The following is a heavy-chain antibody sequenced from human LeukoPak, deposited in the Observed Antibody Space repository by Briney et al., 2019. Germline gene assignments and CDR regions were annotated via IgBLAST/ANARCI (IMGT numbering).Heavy chain of an antibody. Sequence: GGSLRLSCAASGFTFSSYAMSWVRQAPGEGLEWVSVISGSGRTTFYADSVKGRFTISRDNSKNTLYLQMNGLRPEDTAVYYCAKVPSGYDASGPIDYWGQGTLVTVSS. V-gene: IGHV3-23*01. D-gene: IGHD3-22*01. CDR3: AKVPSGYDASGPIDY. CDR1: GFTFSSYA. CDR2: ISGSGRTT. J-gene: IGHJ4*02.